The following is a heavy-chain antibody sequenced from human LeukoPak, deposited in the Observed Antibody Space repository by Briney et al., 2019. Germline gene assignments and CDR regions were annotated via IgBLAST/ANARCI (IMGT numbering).Heavy chain of an antibody. D-gene: IGHD5-18*01. Sequence: GGSLRLSCAASGFTFSSYAMSWVRQAPGKGLEWVSGISGSGGSTYYADSVKGRFTISRDNSKNTLYLQMNSLRAEDTAVYYCAKGGGYSYGYPFFFDSWGQGTLVTVSS. V-gene: IGHV3-23*01. CDR2: ISGSGGST. CDR1: GFTFSSYA. CDR3: AKGGGYSYGYPFFFDS. J-gene: IGHJ4*02.